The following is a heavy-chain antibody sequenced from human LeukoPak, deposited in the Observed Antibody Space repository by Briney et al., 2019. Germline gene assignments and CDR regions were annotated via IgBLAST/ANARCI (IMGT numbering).Heavy chain of an antibody. CDR1: GFSFRSYE. V-gene: IGHV3-48*03. D-gene: IGHD3-3*01. J-gene: IGHJ4*02. CDR2: ISTSGSTI. Sequence: QSGGSLRLPCAASGFSFRSYEMNWVRQAPGKGLEWVSYISTSGSTIYYADSVRGRFTISRDNAKNSLYLQMNSLRVGDTAVYYCASTVFGLIALWGQGTLVTVSS. CDR3: ASTVFGLIAL.